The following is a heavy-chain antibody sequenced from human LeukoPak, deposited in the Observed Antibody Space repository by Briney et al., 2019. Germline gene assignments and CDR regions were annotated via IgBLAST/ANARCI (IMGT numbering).Heavy chain of an antibody. D-gene: IGHD5-24*01. V-gene: IGHV1-18*01. CDR2: ISPYNGNA. CDR3: ARGWLQPYWYFDL. CDR1: GYIFINYG. J-gene: IGHJ2*01. Sequence: ASVKVSCKASGYIFINYGITWVRQAPGQGLEWMGWISPYNGNADYAQKLQGRVTMPTDTSTTTAYMELRSLRSDDTAVYYCARGWLQPYWYFDLWGRGTLVTVSS.